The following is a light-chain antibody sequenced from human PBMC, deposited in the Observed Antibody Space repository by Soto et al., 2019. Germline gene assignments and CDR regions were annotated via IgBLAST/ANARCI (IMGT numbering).Light chain of an antibody. CDR1: QSISSW. J-gene: IGKJ2*01. CDR2: DAS. CDR3: QQYNSYSLYT. V-gene: IGKV1-5*01. Sequence: DIQMTQSPSTLSASVGDSGTLTCRASQSISSWLAWFQQKPGKGPKLLIYDASNLKSGVPSRFRGSGSVTEFTLSICILQTDNFATSYFQQYNSYSLYTFGQGTKLEIK.